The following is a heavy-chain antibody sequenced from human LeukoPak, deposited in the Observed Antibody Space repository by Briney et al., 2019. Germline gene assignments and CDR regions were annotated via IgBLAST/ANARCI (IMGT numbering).Heavy chain of an antibody. Sequence: GGSLRLSCAASGFTFSSYWMSWVRQAPGKGLEWVANIKQDGSEKYHVDSVKGRFTISRDNAKNSLYLQMNSLRAEDTAVYYCARGGNVVVIAPTYYYYYYYMDVWGKGTTVTVSS. CDR1: GFTFSSYW. D-gene: IGHD2-21*01. CDR2: IKQDGSEK. J-gene: IGHJ6*03. V-gene: IGHV3-7*01. CDR3: ARGGNVVVIAPTYYYYYYYMDV.